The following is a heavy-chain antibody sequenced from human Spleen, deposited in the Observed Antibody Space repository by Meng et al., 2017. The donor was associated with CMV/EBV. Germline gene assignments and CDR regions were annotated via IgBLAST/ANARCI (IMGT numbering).Heavy chain of an antibody. CDR2: IYYSGST. CDR3: ARSRYDFWSGYYDY. CDR1: GGSISSGDYY. V-gene: IGHV4-30-4*08. D-gene: IGHD3-3*01. J-gene: IGHJ4*02. Sequence: GGSISSGDYYWSWIRQPPGKGLEWIGYIYYSGSTYYNPSLKSRVTISVDTSKNQFSLKLSSVTAADTAVYYCARSRYDFWSGYYDYWGQGTLVTVSS.